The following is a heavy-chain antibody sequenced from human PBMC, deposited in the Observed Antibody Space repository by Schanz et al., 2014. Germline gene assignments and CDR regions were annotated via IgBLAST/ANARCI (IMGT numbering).Heavy chain of an antibody. CDR3: ARGGFFDSTSFDS. J-gene: IGHJ4*02. CDR1: GYTFTTYY. D-gene: IGHD2-2*01. Sequence: QVQLVQSGAEVKKPGVSVKVSCKASGYTFTTYYIDWVRQAPGQGLEWMGKINPSSGTTRIAQNFQGSLAVTRDTSTSTVNMELSSLRSEDTAVYYCARGGFFDSTSFDSWGQGTLVTVSS. V-gene: IGHV1-46*03. CDR2: INPSSGTT.